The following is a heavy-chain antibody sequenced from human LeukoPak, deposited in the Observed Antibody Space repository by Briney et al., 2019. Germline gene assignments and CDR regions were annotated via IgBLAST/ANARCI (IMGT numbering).Heavy chain of an antibody. CDR1: GGSISSYY. J-gene: IGHJ4*02. Sequence: SETLSLTCTVSGGSISSYYWSWIRQPPGKGLEWIGYIYYSGSTNYNPSLKSRVTISVDTSKNQFSLKLSSVTAADTAVCYCARHHYYDSSGLFDYWGQGTLVTVSS. D-gene: IGHD3-22*01. CDR3: ARHHYYDSSGLFDY. V-gene: IGHV4-59*08. CDR2: IYYSGST.